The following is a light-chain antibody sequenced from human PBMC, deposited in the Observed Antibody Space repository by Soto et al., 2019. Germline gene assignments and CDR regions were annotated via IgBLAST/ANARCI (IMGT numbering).Light chain of an antibody. V-gene: IGKV1-9*01. Sequence: DIQLTQSPSFLSASVGDRVTITCRASQGISSYLAWYQQKPGKAPKLLIYAVSTLLSGVPSRNSGSGSGTEFTLTISSLQPEDFATYYCQQLDSYPVTFGPGTKVDIK. CDR3: QQLDSYPVT. CDR1: QGISSY. CDR2: AVS. J-gene: IGKJ3*01.